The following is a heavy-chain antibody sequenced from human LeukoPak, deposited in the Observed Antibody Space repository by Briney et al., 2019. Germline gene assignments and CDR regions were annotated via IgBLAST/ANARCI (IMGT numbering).Heavy chain of an antibody. D-gene: IGHD6-6*01. CDR2: ISSNSGSI. Sequence: PGGSLRLSCAASGFTFDDYAMHWVRQAPGKGLEWVSGISSNSGSIGYADSVKGRFTISRDNAKNSLYLQMNSLRAEDTALYYCAKDIGEYSTHGADYWGQGTLVTVSS. J-gene: IGHJ4*02. CDR3: AKDIGEYSTHGADY. CDR1: GFTFDDYA. V-gene: IGHV3-9*01.